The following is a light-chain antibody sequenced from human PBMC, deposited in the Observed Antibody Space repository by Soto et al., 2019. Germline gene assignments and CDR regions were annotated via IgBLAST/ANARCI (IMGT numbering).Light chain of an antibody. V-gene: IGKV3-15*01. CDR1: QTVNSN. CDR2: DAS. CDR3: QQYNNRLTWT. J-gene: IGKJ1*01. Sequence: EIVMTQSPATLSVSPGERATLSCRASQTVNSNLAWYQQKPGQAPRLLIYDASTRATGIPARFSGSGSGTEFTLTISSLQSEDFAFYYCQQYNNRLTWTFGQGTKVEIK.